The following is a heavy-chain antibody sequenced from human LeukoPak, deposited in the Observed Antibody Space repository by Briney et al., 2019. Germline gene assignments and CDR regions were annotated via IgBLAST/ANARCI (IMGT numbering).Heavy chain of an antibody. J-gene: IGHJ4*02. V-gene: IGHV3-66*01. CDR3: ARTPNRDGYSHIDF. CDR2: IYSGGST. Sequence: GGSLRLSCAASGFTFSSNYMSWVRQAPGKGLEWVSVIYSGGSTYYADSVKGRFTISRDNSRNTMYLQMDSLRADDTGVYFCARTPNRDGYSHIDFWGQGALVTVSS. D-gene: IGHD5-24*01. CDR1: GFTFSSNY.